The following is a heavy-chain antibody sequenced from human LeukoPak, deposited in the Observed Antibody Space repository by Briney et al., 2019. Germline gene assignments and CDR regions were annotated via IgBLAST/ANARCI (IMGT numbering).Heavy chain of an antibody. CDR3: AKDGVYSHYGY. J-gene: IGHJ4*02. Sequence: GGSLRLSCAASGFTFNSYAKSWVPQAPGKGLEWVSAISGSGGSTFYADSAKGRFTISKDNSKNTLYLQMNSLRAEDTAVYYCAKDGVYSHYGYWGQGTLVTVSS. CDR2: ISGSGGST. V-gene: IGHV3-23*01. D-gene: IGHD4-11*01. CDR1: GFTFNSYA.